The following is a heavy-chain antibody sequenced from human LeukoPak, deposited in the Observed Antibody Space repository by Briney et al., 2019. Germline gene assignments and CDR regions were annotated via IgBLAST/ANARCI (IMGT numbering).Heavy chain of an antibody. V-gene: IGHV3-21*01. D-gene: IGHD3-22*01. Sequence: GGSLRLSCTASGFTFSGYSMNWIRQAPGKGLEWVSSFGTRSTSVYHAGSVKGRFATSRDNAKNSLYLQMNSLRAEDTALYYCAREVSEGFDFWGQGTLVTVSS. CDR3: AREVSEGFDF. J-gene: IGHJ4*02. CDR1: GFTFSGYS. CDR2: FGTRSTSV.